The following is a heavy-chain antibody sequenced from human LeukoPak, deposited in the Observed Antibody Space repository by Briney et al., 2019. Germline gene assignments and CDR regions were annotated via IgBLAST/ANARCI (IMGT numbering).Heavy chain of an antibody. D-gene: IGHD3-10*01. V-gene: IGHV3-48*04. CDR3: ARALLWFGESLPRSFDY. J-gene: IGHJ4*02. CDR2: ISSSGSTI. CDR1: GFTFSSYS. Sequence: GGSLRLSCAASGFTFSSYSMNWVRQAPGKGLEWVSYISSSGSTIYYADSVKGRFTISRDNAKNSLYLQMNSLRAEDTAVYYCARALLWFGESLPRSFDYWGQGTLVTVSS.